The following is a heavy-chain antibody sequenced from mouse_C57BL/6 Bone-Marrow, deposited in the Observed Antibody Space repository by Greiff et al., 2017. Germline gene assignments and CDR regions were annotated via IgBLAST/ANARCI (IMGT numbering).Heavy chain of an antibody. CDR3: ARGYYGSSWFAY. V-gene: IGHV1-59*01. CDR2: IDPSDSYT. CDR1: GYTFTSYW. D-gene: IGHD1-1*01. Sequence: QVQLQQPGAELVRPGTSVKLSCKASGYTFTSYWMHWVKQRPGQGLEWIGVIDPSDSYTNYNQKFKGKATLTVDTSSSTAYMQLSSLTSEGSAVYYCARGYYGSSWFAYWGQGTLVTVSA. J-gene: IGHJ3*01.